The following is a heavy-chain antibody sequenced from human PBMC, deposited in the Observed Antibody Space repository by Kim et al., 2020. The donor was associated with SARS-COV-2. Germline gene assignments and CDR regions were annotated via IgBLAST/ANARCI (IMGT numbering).Heavy chain of an antibody. CDR2: YI. Sequence: YIYSADSVKGRFTISRDNAKNSLYLQTNSLRADDTAIYYCTRGLNSGSNYWGQGTLVTVSS. J-gene: IGHJ4*02. CDR3: TRGLNSGSNY. V-gene: IGHV3-21*01. D-gene: IGHD2-21*01.